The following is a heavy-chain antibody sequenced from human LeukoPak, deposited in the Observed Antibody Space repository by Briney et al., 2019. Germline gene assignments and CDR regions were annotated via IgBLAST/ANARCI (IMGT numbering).Heavy chain of an antibody. CDR3: ARQDYYYDSRGPVDY. D-gene: IGHD3-22*01. CDR2: INPNSGGT. CDR1: GYTFTGYY. J-gene: IGHJ4*02. Sequence: ASVKVSCKASGYTFTGYYMHWVRQAPGQGLEWMGWINPNSGGTNYAQKFQGRVTMTRDTSISTAYMGLSRLRSDDTAVYYCARQDYYYDSRGPVDYWGQGTLVTVSS. V-gene: IGHV1-2*02.